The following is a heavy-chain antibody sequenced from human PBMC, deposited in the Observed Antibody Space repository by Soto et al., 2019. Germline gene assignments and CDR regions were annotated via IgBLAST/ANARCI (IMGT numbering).Heavy chain of an antibody. CDR1: GFTFSSYA. V-gene: IGHV3-33*08. J-gene: IGHJ4*02. CDR3: ARDSLGRRHYYDATGQPDQSAFDY. D-gene: IGHD3-16*01. Sequence: QVQLVESGGGVVQPGRSLRLSCAASGFTFSSYAMHWVRQAPGKGLEWVAVIWYDGGNEKYADSVKGRFTISRDNYKNTLYLEVHSLRVEDTAVYYCARDSLGRRHYYDATGQPDQSAFDYWGQGTLVTVSS. CDR2: IWYDGGNE.